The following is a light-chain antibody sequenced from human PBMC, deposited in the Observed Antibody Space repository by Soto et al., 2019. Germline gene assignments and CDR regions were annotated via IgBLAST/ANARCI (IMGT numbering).Light chain of an antibody. J-gene: IGLJ2*01. CDR2: RNN. V-gene: IGLV1-47*01. Sequence: QSVLTQPPSASGTPGQRVTISCSGSSSNIGSNYLYWYQQLPGTAPKLLIYRNNQRPSGVPDRFSGSKSGTSASLAISGLRSEDEADYYCAAWDDSLSNVIFGGGTKVTVL. CDR1: SSNIGSNY. CDR3: AAWDDSLSNVI.